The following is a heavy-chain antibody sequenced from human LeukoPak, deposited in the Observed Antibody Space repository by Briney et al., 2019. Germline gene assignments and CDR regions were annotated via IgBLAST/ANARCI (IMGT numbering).Heavy chain of an antibody. J-gene: IGHJ4*02. Sequence: QPGGSLRLSCTASGFIFSNYAMHWVRQAPGKGLEWVAVIFYDGSNKYYADSVKGRFTISRDNAQNSLYLQMNSLRAEDTAVYYCARDPLGYCSGGSCYSGFDYWGQGTLVTVSS. CDR1: GFIFSNYA. CDR2: IFYDGSNK. CDR3: ARDPLGYCSGGSCYSGFDY. V-gene: IGHV3-30*04. D-gene: IGHD2-15*01.